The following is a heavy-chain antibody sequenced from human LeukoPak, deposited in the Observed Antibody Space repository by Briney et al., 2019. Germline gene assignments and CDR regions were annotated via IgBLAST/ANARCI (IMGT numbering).Heavy chain of an antibody. V-gene: IGHV1-46*01. CDR2: INPGGGST. D-gene: IGHD6-13*01. Sequence: GASVKVSCKASGYTFTSYYMHWVRQAPGQGLEWMGIINPGGGSTSYAQKFQGRVTMTRDTSTSTVYMELSSLRSEDTAVYYCARATLAFPFDYWGQGTLVTVSS. CDR1: GYTFTSYY. J-gene: IGHJ4*02. CDR3: ARATLAFPFDY.